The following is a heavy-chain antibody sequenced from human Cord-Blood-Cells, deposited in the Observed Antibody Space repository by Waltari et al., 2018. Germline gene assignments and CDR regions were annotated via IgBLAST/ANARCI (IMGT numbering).Heavy chain of an antibody. CDR2: ISGSGGST. Sequence: EVQLLESGGGLVQPGGSLRLPCAASGFTFSSYARTWVRQAPGKGLEWVSAISGSGGSTYYADSVKGRFTISRDNSKNTLYLQMNSLRAEDTAVYYCAKDRKDSSGWGSGYWGQGTLVTVSS. J-gene: IGHJ4*02. V-gene: IGHV3-23*01. D-gene: IGHD6-19*01. CDR3: AKDRKDSSGWGSGY. CDR1: GFTFSSYA.